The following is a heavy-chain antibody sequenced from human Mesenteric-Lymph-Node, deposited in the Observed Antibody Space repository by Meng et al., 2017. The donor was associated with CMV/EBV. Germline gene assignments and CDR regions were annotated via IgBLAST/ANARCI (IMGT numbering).Heavy chain of an antibody. D-gene: IGHD1-26*01. CDR2: MYYSGST. J-gene: IGHJ6*02. CDR1: GASLSHYY. Sequence: GSLRLSCTVSGASLSHYYWSWIRQPPGKGLEWIGYMYYSGSTNYSPSFRSRATISTDLSKNQFSLNLASVTAADTAVYYCARDWDNGIDVWGQGATVTVSS. CDR3: ARDWDNGIDV. V-gene: IGHV4-59*01.